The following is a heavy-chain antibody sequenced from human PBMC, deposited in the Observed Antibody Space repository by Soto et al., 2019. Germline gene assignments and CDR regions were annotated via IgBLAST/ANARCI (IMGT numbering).Heavy chain of an antibody. V-gene: IGHV3-23*01. CDR2: ISGSGGTT. CDR1: GFTFRNYA. D-gene: IGHD4-17*01. J-gene: IGHJ4*02. CDR3: AKGAPPTVPYFDD. Sequence: EVQMLESGGGLVQPGGSLRLSCAASGFTFRNYAMSWVRQAPGKGLAWVSGISGSGGTTYYADYVKGRFTISGDNSKNPLYLQMSSLRAEDTAIYFCAKGAPPTVPYFDDWGQGTLVTVS.